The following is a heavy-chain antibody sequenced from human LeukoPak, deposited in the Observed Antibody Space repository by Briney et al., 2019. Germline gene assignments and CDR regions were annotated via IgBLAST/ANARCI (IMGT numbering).Heavy chain of an antibody. CDR1: GFTFSSYS. CDR3: ARGPTMRMDV. D-gene: IGHD3-22*01. Sequence: GGSLRLSCAASGFTFSSYSMNWVRQAPGKGLEWVSSINSRSSYVYYADSVKGRFTISRDNAKNSLYLQMNSLRAEDTAVYYCARGPTMRMDVWGKGTTVTVSS. J-gene: IGHJ6*04. CDR2: INSRSSYV. V-gene: IGHV3-21*01.